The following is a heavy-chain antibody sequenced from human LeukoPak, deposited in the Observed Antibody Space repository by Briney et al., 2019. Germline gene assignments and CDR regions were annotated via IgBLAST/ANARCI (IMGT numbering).Heavy chain of an antibody. J-gene: IGHJ6*02. CDR3: ARSLYGSGSYSNYYYYGMDV. CDR1: GGSISSYY. CDR2: IYTSGST. Sequence: PSETLSLTCTVSGGSISSYYWSWIRQPAGKGLEWIGRIYTSGSTNYNPSLKSRVTMSVDTSKNQFSLKLSSVTAADTAVYYCARSLYGSGSYSNYYYYGMDVWGQGTTVTVSS. D-gene: IGHD3-10*01. V-gene: IGHV4-4*07.